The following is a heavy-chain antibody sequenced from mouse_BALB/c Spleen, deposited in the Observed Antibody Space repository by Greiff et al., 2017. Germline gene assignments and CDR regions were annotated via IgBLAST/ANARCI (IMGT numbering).Heavy chain of an antibody. J-gene: IGHJ4*01. D-gene: IGHD2-3*01. CDR3: ASTDGYYHYYAMDY. CDR2: ISYDGSN. CDR1: GYSITSGYY. Sequence: ESGPGLVKPSQSLSLTCSVTGYSITSGYYWTWIRQFPGNKLEWMGYISYDGSNNYNPSLKNRISITRDTSKNQFFLKLNSVTTEDTATYYCASTDGYYHYYAMDYWGQGTSVTVSS. V-gene: IGHV3-6*02.